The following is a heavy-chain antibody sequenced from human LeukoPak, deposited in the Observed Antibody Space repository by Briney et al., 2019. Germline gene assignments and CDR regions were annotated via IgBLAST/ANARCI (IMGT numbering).Heavy chain of an antibody. CDR2: INPSGGST. CDR1: GYTFTSYY. D-gene: IGHD3-22*01. V-gene: IGHV1-46*01. Sequence: ASVKVSCKASGYTFTSYYMHWVRQAPGQGLEWMGIINPSGGSTSYAQKFQGRVTMTRDTSTSTVYMELSSLRSEDTAVYYCARILITITTVDRIRYGSSGYQASWGQGTLVTVSS. J-gene: IGHJ4*02. CDR3: ARILITITTVDRIRYGSSGYQAS.